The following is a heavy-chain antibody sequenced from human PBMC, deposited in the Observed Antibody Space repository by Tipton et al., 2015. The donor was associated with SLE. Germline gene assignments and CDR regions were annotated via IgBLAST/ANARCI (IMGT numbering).Heavy chain of an antibody. CDR3: ARQRLQPGGDYFDY. Sequence: TLSLTCSVSGGSISIYYWSWIRQPPGMGLEWIGNIHQSVTTNTYYNPSLKSRVSVSVDTSKTQFSLKLSSVTAADTAVYYCARQRLQPGGDYFDYWGQGTLVTVSS. CDR1: GGSISIYY. CDR2: IHQSVTTNT. J-gene: IGHJ4*02. V-gene: IGHV4-59*08. D-gene: IGHD4-11*01.